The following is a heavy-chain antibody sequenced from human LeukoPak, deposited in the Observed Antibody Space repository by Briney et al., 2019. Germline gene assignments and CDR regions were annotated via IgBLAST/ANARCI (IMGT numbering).Heavy chain of an antibody. CDR2: INSDGSDI. D-gene: IGHD1-26*01. V-gene: IGHV3-74*01. CDR3: ARGSLGDGSLLVDY. CDR1: GFTFSRYW. Sequence: GGSLRLSYAASGFTFSRYWMHWVRQAPGKGPVWVSRINSDGSDITYADSVKGRFTISRDNAKNTVYLQMNSLRAEDTAVYYCARGSLGDGSLLVDYWGQGTLVTVSS. J-gene: IGHJ4*02.